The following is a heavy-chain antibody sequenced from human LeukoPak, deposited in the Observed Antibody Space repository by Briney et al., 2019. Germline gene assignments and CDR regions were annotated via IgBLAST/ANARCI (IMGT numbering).Heavy chain of an antibody. CDR2: IYYSGST. Sequence: PSETLSLTCTVSGGSISSYYWSWIRQHPGKGLEWIGYIYYSGSTYYNPSLKSRVTISVDTSKNQFSLKLSSVTAADTAVYYCARGRRAMVRGLNWFDPWGQGTLVTVSS. J-gene: IGHJ5*02. V-gene: IGHV4-59*06. CDR1: GGSISSYY. CDR3: ARGRRAMVRGLNWFDP. D-gene: IGHD3-10*01.